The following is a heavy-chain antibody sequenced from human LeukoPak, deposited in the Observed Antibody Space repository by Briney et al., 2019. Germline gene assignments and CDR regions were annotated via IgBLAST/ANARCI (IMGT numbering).Heavy chain of an antibody. J-gene: IGHJ6*03. CDR2: INPNSGGT. D-gene: IGHD3-10*01. V-gene: IGHV1-2*02. Sequence: ASVKVSCKASGYTFTGYYMHWVRQAPGQGLEWMGWINPNSGGTNYAQKFQGRVTMTRDTSISTAYMELSRLRSDDTAVYYCARDGSGSYGNYYYYMDVWGKGTTVTVSS. CDR3: ARDGSGSYGNYYYYMDV. CDR1: GYTFTGYY.